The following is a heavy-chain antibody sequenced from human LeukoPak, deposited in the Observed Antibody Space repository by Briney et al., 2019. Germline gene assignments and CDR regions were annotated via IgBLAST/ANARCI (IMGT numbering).Heavy chain of an antibody. J-gene: IGHJ4*02. CDR1: GYTFSNYG. CDR2: ISAYNGDS. Sequence: ASVKVSCKSSGYTFSNYGITWVRPAPGQGLEWMGWISAYNGDSKYAQKVQGRLTMTTDTSTSTAFMELRSLRSDDTAAYYCARDGVQSSSSGTFDYWGQGTLVTVSS. V-gene: IGHV1-18*01. CDR3: ARDGVQSSSSGTFDY. D-gene: IGHD6-6*01.